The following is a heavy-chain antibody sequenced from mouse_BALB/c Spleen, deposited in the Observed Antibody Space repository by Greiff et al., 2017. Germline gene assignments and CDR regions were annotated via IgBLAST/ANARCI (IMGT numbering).Heavy chain of an antibody. J-gene: IGHJ3*01. CDR3: AKGYGNYAFAY. CDR2: ISSGRSTI. D-gene: IGHD2-10*02. Sequence: EVQRVESGGGLVQPGGSRKLSCAASGFTFSSFGMHWVRQAPEKGLEWVAYISSGRSTIYYADTVKGRFTISRDNPKNTLYLQMTSLRSEDTAMYYCAKGYGNYAFAYWGQGTLVTVSA. V-gene: IGHV5-17*02. CDR1: GFTFSSFG.